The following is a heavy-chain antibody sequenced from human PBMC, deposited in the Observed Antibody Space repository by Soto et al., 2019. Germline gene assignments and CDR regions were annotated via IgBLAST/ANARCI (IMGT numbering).Heavy chain of an antibody. CDR1: GFSISDDY. CDR3: ARDSGSGKYGLDV. Sequence: QVQLVESGGGLVKPGGSLRLSCVASGFSISDDYMTWIRQAPGKGLEWVSHISSSSIYTSYAHSVKGRFTISRDNAKKLVYLQMNSLTSEDTAVYYCARDSGSGKYGLDVWGQGTTVIVSS. CDR2: ISSSSIYT. J-gene: IGHJ6*02. V-gene: IGHV3-11*06. D-gene: IGHD6-25*01.